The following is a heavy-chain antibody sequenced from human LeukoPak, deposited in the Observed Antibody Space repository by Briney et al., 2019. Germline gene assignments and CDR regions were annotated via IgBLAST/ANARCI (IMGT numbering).Heavy chain of an antibody. CDR1: GGSISSGSYY. CDR2: IYTSGST. CDR3: ARAQIAAHPSPWFDP. D-gene: IGHD6-6*01. V-gene: IGHV4-61*02. J-gene: IGHJ5*02. Sequence: SETLSLTCTVSGGSISSGSYYWSWIRQPAGKGLEWIGRIYTSGSTNYNPSLKSRVTISVDTSKNQFSLKLSSVTAADTAVYYCARAQIAAHPSPWFDPWGQGTLVTVSS.